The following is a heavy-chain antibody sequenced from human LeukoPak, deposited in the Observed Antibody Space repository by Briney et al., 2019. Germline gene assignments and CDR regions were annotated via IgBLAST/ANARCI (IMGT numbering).Heavy chain of an antibody. Sequence: PGGSLRLSCAASGFPFSRDSMHWVRQSPGKGLVWLSRINPDGTTTNYADSVKGRFTISRDNSKNTLYLRMNSLRAEDTAVYYCAKDLDPGRIYGPDYWGQGTLVTVSS. J-gene: IGHJ4*02. CDR3: AKDLDPGRIYGPDY. CDR2: INPDGTTT. CDR1: GFPFSRDS. D-gene: IGHD2/OR15-2a*01. V-gene: IGHV3-74*01.